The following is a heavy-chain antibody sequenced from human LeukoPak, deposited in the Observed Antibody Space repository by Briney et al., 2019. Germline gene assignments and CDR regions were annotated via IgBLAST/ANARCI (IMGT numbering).Heavy chain of an antibody. J-gene: IGHJ4*02. CDR1: GGSVSSGSYH. Sequence: KSSETLSLTCTVSGGSVSSGSYHWSWIRQPPGKGLEWIGYIYYSGSTNYNPSLKSRVAISVDTSKNQFSLKLSSVTAADTAVYYCAREADTLDYWGQGTLVTVSS. CDR3: AREADTLDY. CDR2: IYYSGST. D-gene: IGHD2-2*02. V-gene: IGHV4-61*01.